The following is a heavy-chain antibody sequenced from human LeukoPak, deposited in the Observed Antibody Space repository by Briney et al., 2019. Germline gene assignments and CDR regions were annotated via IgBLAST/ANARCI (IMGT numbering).Heavy chain of an antibody. D-gene: IGHD5-18*01. CDR2: ISGSGGST. CDR1: GFTFSSYA. J-gene: IGHJ5*02. CDR3: AKTGYSYGYAYWFDP. V-gene: IGHV3-23*01. Sequence: GGSLRLSCAASGFTFSSYAMSWVRQAPGKGLEWVSAISGSGGSTYYADSVKGRFTISRDNSKNTLYLQMNSLRAEDTAVYYCAKTGYSYGYAYWFDPWGQGTLVTVSS.